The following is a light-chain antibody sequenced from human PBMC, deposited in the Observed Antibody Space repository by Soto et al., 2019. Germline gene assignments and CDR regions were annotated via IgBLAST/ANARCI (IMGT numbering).Light chain of an antibody. CDR3: QQSYSTPFT. J-gene: IGKJ3*01. CDR1: QSVSSY. V-gene: IGKV3-11*01. Sequence: EMVLTQSPATLSLSPGERATLSCRASQSVSSYLAWYQQKPGQAPRLLIYDASNRATGIPARFSGSGSGTDFTLTISSLEPEDFATYYCQQSYSTPFTFGPGTKVDIK. CDR2: DAS.